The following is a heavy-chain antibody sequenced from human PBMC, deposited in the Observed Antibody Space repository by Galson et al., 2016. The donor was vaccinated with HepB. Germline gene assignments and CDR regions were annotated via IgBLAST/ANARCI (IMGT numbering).Heavy chain of an antibody. Sequence: SLRLSCAVSGFTFSNAWMSWVRQAPGKGLEWIGRVRSKTDGGTTDIGTPEKGRFTISRDDSKNTLYLQMKGLKTEDTAVYYCATDYGSVMLSFFDYWGQGTLVTVTS. V-gene: IGHV3-15*01. CDR2: VRSKTDGGTT. J-gene: IGHJ4*02. CDR1: GFTFSNAW. D-gene: IGHD3-16*01. CDR3: ATDYGSVMLSFFDY.